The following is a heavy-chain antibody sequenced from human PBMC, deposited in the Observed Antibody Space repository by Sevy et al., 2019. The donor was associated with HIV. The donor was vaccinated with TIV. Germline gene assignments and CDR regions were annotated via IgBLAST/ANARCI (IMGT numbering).Heavy chain of an antibody. CDR3: ARHCTGGSCSHAFDI. V-gene: IGHV4-34*01. CDR2: INHSGGT. Sequence: SETLSPTCAVYGGSFSGYYWSWIRQPPGKGLEWIGEINHSGGTNYNPSLKSRVTISVDTSKNQFSLKLSSVTAADTAVYDCARHCTGGSCSHAFDIWGQGTMVTVSS. CDR1: GGSFSGYY. J-gene: IGHJ3*02. D-gene: IGHD2-15*01.